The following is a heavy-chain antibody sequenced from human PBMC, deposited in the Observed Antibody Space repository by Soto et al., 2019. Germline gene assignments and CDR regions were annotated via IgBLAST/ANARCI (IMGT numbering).Heavy chain of an antibody. CDR2: IYPGDSDT. V-gene: IGHV5-51*01. CDR3: ARPHSPGGGGWFRYYS. CDR1: GYSFTSYW. D-gene: IGHD2-8*02. J-gene: IGHJ4*02. Sequence: GESLKISCQASGYSFTSYWIAWVRQMPGKGLEWMGIIYPGDSDTRYNPAFQGHVTISADNSINTAYLQWRSLKASDTAMDYGARPHSPGGGGWFRYYSWGQGSLVTVSS.